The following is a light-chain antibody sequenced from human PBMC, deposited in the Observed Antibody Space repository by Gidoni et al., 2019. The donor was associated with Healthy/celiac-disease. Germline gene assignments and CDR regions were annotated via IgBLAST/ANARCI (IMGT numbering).Light chain of an antibody. CDR2: GAS. V-gene: IGKV3-15*01. Sequence: ELVMTQSPATLYVSPGARATLSCRASQSVNSNLAWYQPKPGQAPRLLIYGASTRATGIPARFSGSGSGTEFTLTISSLQPEDFAVYYCQQYNNWPPPLTFGGGTKVEIQ. CDR1: QSVNSN. CDR3: QQYNNWPPPLT. J-gene: IGKJ4*01.